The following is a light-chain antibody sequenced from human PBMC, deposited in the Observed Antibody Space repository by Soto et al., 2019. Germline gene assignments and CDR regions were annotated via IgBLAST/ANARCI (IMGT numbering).Light chain of an antibody. CDR2: DAS. CDR1: QSVSSSY. V-gene: IGKV3D-20*01. J-gene: IGKJ5*01. CDR3: QQYGSSPIT. Sequence: EIVLTQSPATLSLSPGVRATLSCAASQSVSSSYLAWYQQKHGLAPRLLLYDASSRDTGIPDRFSGSGSGTDFTLTISRLEPEDFEVYYCQQYGSSPITFGQGTRLEIK.